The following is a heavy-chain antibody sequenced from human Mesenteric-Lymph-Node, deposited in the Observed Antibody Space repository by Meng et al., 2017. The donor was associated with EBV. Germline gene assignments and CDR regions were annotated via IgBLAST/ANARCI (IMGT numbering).Heavy chain of an antibody. CDR3: AHRLEAFDH. CDR1: LFSLSTSGVG. D-gene: IGHD1-1*01. V-gene: IGHV2-5*02. CDR2: IYWDDDK. J-gene: IGHJ4*02. Sequence: IPLKQSGPTRGKPTQTLTLTWTFSLFSLSTSGVGVCWILQPPEKALEWLALIYWDDDKRYSPSLKSGLTITKDTSKNQVVLTMTNMDPVDTATYYCAHRLEAFDHWGQGTLVTVSS.